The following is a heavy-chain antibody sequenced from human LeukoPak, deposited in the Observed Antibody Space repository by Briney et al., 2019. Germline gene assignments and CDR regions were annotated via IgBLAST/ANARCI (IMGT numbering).Heavy chain of an antibody. Sequence: GESLKISCTGSGYSCKDYWSGWVRQMAGKSPELMGRIFAHDSDTKYSPSFEGQVAISVDKSISTAYLQWGTLRVSDTAIYYCAKFGLRGCFSGTDCYRSFYPYGMDVWGQGTTVTVSS. V-gene: IGHV5-51*01. CDR1: GYSCKDYW. CDR2: IFAHDSDT. CDR3: AKFGLRGCFSGTDCYRSFYPYGMDV. J-gene: IGHJ6*02. D-gene: IGHD2-21*02.